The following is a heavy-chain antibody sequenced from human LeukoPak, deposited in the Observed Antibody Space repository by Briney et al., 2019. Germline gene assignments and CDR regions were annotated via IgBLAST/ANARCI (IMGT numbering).Heavy chain of an antibody. Sequence: GGSLRLSCAASGFTFSSYSMNWVRQAPGKGLEWVSSISSSSSYIYYADSVKGRFTISRDNAKNSLYLQMNSLRAEDTAVYYCARDRYGDYEGYFDYWGQGTLVTASS. V-gene: IGHV3-21*01. CDR2: ISSSSSYI. D-gene: IGHD4-17*01. CDR1: GFTFSSYS. CDR3: ARDRYGDYEGYFDY. J-gene: IGHJ4*02.